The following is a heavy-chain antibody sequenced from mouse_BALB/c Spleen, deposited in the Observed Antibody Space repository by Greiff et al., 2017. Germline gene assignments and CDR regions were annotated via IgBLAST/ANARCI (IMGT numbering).Heavy chain of an antibody. CDR1: GFSLTSYG. D-gene: IGHD2-10*02. Sequence: VMLVESGPGLVAPSQSLSITCTVSGFSLTSYGVNWVRQPPGKGLEWLGVIWAGGSTNYNSALMSRLSISKDNSKSQVFLKMNSLQTDDTAMYYCARDQYGNYAFAYWGQGTLVTVSA. CDR2: IWAGGST. J-gene: IGHJ3*01. V-gene: IGHV2-9*02. CDR3: ARDQYGNYAFAY.